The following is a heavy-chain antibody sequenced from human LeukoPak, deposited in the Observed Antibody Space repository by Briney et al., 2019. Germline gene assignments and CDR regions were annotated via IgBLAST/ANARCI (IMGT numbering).Heavy chain of an antibody. J-gene: IGHJ4*02. CDR3: AKDKRPRVSSFDY. CDR2: ISYDGSKK. CDR1: GFTFSSYG. V-gene: IGHV3-30*18. D-gene: IGHD1-1*01. Sequence: GRSLRLSCAASGFTFSSYGMHWVRQAPGKGLEWVAVISYDGSKKYYVDSVKGRFIISRDNSKNTLYLQMNSLRPEDTAIYYCAKDKRPRVSSFDYWGQGTLVTVSS.